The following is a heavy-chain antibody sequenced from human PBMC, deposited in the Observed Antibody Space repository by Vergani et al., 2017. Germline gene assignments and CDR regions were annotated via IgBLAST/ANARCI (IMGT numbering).Heavy chain of an antibody. Sequence: QVQLQQWGAGLLKPSETLSLTCAVYGGSFSGYYMSWIRQAPGKGLEWVSYISSSSSYTNYADSVKGRFTISRDNAKNSLYLQMNSLRAEDTAVYYCARDGIAVAGTGYYYYYGMDVWGQGTTVTVSS. CDR3: ARDGIAVAGTGYYYYYGMDV. CDR2: ISSSSSYT. CDR1: GGSFSGYY. J-gene: IGHJ6*02. D-gene: IGHD6-19*01. V-gene: IGHV3-11*05.